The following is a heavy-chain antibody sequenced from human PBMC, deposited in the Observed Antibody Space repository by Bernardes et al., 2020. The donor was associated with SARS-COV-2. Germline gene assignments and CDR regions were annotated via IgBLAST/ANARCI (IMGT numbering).Heavy chain of an antibody. J-gene: IGHJ3*02. CDR3: ARGGQWLVVALDAFDI. D-gene: IGHD6-19*01. CDR2: MNPNSGNT. CDR1: GYTFTSYD. Sequence: ASVKVSCMASGYTFTSYDINWVRQATGQGLEWMGWMNPNSGNTGYAQKFQGRVTMTRNTSISTAYMELSSLRSGDTAVYYCARGGQWLVVALDAFDIWGQGTMVTVSS. V-gene: IGHV1-8*01.